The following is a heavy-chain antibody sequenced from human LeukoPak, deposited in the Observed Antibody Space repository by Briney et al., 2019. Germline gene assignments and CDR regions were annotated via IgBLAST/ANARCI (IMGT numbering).Heavy chain of an antibody. J-gene: IGHJ4*02. Sequence: GGSLRLSCVASGFPFSRYWMTWVRQAPGKGLEWVANIKQDGSKKSYVDSVKGRFTISRDNAKNSLYLQMNSLRAEDTAIYYCTRVGYIDEGIDYWGQGTLVTVSS. CDR1: GFPFSRYW. D-gene: IGHD5-24*01. CDR3: TRVGYIDEGIDY. CDR2: IKQDGSKK. V-gene: IGHV3-7*04.